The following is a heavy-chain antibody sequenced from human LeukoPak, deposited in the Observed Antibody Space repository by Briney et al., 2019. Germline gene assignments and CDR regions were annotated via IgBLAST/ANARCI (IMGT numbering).Heavy chain of an antibody. J-gene: IGHJ4*02. CDR2: ISYSGTNI. CDR3: ARMAAAGYFDC. D-gene: IGHD6-13*01. Sequence: GGSLRLSCAASGFTFSSYEMNWVRQAPGKGLEWVSYISYSGTNIYYADSVKGRFTISRDNAKNSLYLQMNSLRAEDTAVYYCARMAAAGYFDCWGQGTLVTVSS. CDR1: GFTFSSYE. V-gene: IGHV3-48*03.